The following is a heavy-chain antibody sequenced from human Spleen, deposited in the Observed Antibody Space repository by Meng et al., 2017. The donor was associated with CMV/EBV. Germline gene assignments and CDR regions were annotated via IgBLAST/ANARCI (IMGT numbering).Heavy chain of an antibody. V-gene: IGHV3-23*01. D-gene: IGHD3-3*01. CDR3: AKDAKSFWSNYYVFYYGADV. Sequence: GESLKISCAASGFTFSSSGMSWVRQAPGRGLEWVSAINNYGGSTSYADPVKGRFTISRDNSKNTLYLQMSSLRAEDTAVYYCAKDAKSFWSNYYVFYYGADVWGQGTTVTVSS. CDR2: INNYGGST. J-gene: IGHJ6*02. CDR1: GFTFSSSG.